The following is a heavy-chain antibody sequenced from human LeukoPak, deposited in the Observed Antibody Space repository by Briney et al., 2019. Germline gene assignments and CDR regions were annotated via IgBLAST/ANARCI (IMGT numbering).Heavy chain of an antibody. CDR1: GFTFSSYW. D-gene: IGHD6-13*01. CDR2: IKQDGSEK. Sequence: GGSLRLSCAASGFTFSSYWMSWVRQAPGKGLEWVANIKQDGSEKYYVDSVKGRFTISRDNAKNSLYLQMNSLRAEDTAVYYCAREEAAAGTLYYYYYGMDVWGQGTTVTVSS. CDR3: AREEAAAGTLYYYYYGMDV. J-gene: IGHJ6*02. V-gene: IGHV3-7*05.